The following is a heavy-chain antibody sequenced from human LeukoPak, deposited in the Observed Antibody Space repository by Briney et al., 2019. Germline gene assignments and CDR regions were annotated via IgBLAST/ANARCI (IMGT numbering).Heavy chain of an antibody. CDR2: IYSSGST. V-gene: IGHV4-61*05. Sequence: PSETLSLTCTVSGGSISSSSYYWGWIRQPPGKGLEWIGHIYSSGSTNYNPSLKSRVTISVDTSKNQFSLKLTSVTAADTAVYYCARAAAYDFWSGYSSSHDYWGQGTLVTVSS. CDR3: ARAAAYDFWSGYSSSHDY. D-gene: IGHD3-3*01. CDR1: GGSISSSSYY. J-gene: IGHJ4*02.